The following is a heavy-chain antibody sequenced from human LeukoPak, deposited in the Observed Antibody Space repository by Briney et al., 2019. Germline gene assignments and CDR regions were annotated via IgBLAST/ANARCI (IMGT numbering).Heavy chain of an antibody. V-gene: IGHV4-34*01. Sequence: SETLSLTCAVYGGSFSGYYRSWIRQPPGKGLEWIGEINHSGSTNYNPSLKSRVTISVDTSKNQFSLKLSSVTAADTAVYYCARLVAAKGPFDYWGQGTLVTVSS. J-gene: IGHJ4*02. D-gene: IGHD2-15*01. CDR3: ARLVAAKGPFDY. CDR2: INHSGST. CDR1: GGSFSGYY.